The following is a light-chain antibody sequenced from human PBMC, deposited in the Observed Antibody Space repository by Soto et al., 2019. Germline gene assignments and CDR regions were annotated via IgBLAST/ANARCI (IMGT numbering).Light chain of an antibody. CDR1: QSVSTD. CDR3: HQYNDWPRCT. J-gene: IGKJ3*01. V-gene: IGKV3-15*01. Sequence: EIVMTQSPSTLSVSPGERATLSCRASQSVSTDLAWYQQKPGQAPRRLIYGASTRATGIPARFSGSGSGTEFTLTINSLQSEDLAIYYCHQYNDWPRCTFGHGTKVEIK. CDR2: GAS.